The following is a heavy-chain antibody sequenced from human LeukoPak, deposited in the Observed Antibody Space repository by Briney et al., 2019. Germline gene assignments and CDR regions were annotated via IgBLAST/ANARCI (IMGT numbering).Heavy chain of an antibody. CDR1: GYTLTELS. D-gene: IGHD5-12*01. CDR3: ATTSYSGYDHEYYFDY. CDR2: FDPEYGET. Sequence: GASVKVSCKVSGYTLTELSMHWVRQAPGKGLEWMGGFDPEYGETIYAQKFQGRVTMTEDTSTDTAYMELSSLRSEDTAVYYCATTSYSGYDHEYYFDYWGQGTLVTVSS. J-gene: IGHJ4*02. V-gene: IGHV1-24*01.